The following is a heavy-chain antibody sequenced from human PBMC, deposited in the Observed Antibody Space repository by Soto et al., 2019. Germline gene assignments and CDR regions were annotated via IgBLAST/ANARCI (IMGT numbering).Heavy chain of an antibody. J-gene: IGHJ4*02. V-gene: IGHV4-30-4*01. D-gene: IGHD2-8*01. CDR1: GGSISSGDYY. Sequence: QVQLQESGPGLVKPSQTLSLTCTVSGGSISSGDYYWSWIRQPPGKGLEWIGYILYSGTTNYNPSLESRLTISVDTSKHQFSLKLTSVPAAATAVYYCARHGALDYWGRGTLVTVSS. CDR3: ARHGALDY. CDR2: ILYSGTT.